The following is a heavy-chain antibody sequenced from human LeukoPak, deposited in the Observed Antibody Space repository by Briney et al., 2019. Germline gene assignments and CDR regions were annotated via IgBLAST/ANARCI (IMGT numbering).Heavy chain of an antibody. CDR1: GFTFSSYA. Sequence: PGGSLRLSCAASGFTFSSYAMHWVRQAPGKGLEWVAVISYDGSNKYYADSVKGRFTISRDNSKNTLYLQMNSLRAEDTAVYYRARDLIAAAGAGLDYWGQGTLVTVSS. V-gene: IGHV3-30*04. CDR2: ISYDGSNK. CDR3: ARDLIAAAGAGLDY. J-gene: IGHJ4*02. D-gene: IGHD6-13*01.